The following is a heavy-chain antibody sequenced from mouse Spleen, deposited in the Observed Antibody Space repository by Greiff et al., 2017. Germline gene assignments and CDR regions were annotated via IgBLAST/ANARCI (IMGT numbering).Heavy chain of an antibody. Sequence: EVQLKQSGAELVRPGASVKLSCTASGFNIKDDYMHWVKQRPEQGLEWIGWIDPENGDTEYASKFQGKATITADTSSNTAYLQLSSLTSEDTAVYYCTCYYYGSSYFDYWGQGTTLTVSS. V-gene: IGHV14-4*01. CDR3: TCYYYGSSYFDY. CDR1: GFNIKDDY. J-gene: IGHJ2*01. CDR2: IDPENGDT. D-gene: IGHD1-1*01.